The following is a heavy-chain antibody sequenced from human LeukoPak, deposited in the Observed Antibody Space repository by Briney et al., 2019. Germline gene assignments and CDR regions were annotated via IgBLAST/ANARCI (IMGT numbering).Heavy chain of an antibody. Sequence: ASVKVSCKASGYTFTSYGISWVRQAPGQGLEWMGWISGYSGNTKYAQKLQGRVTVTKDTSTNTAYMELRSMRSDDTAVYYCARGFPPRTYYDSSDYDSYYFDYWGQGTLVTVSS. CDR1: GYTFTSYG. J-gene: IGHJ4*02. CDR2: ISGYSGNT. D-gene: IGHD3-22*01. V-gene: IGHV1-18*01. CDR3: ARGFPPRTYYDSSDYDSYYFDY.